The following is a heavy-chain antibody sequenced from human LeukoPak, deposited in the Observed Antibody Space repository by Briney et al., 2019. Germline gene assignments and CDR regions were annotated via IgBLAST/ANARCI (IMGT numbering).Heavy chain of an antibody. CDR1: GGSISSSSCY. Sequence: SETLSLTCTVSGGSISSSSCYWAWTRQPPGKGLEWIGSIYYSGSTYYNPSLKSRVTISVDTSKNQFSLKLRSVTAADTAVYYRVGQSGGYMDWGQGTLVTVSS. V-gene: IGHV4-39*01. CDR2: IYYSGST. J-gene: IGHJ4*02. CDR3: VGQSGGYMD. D-gene: IGHD1-26*01.